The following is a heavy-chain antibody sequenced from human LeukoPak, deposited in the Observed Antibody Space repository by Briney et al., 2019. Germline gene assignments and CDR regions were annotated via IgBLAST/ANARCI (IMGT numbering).Heavy chain of an antibody. CDR3: AREILGYSGYVN. V-gene: IGHV4-34*01. CDR1: GFTFSSYA. D-gene: IGHD5-12*01. J-gene: IGHJ4*02. Sequence: GSLRLSCAASGFTFSSYAMSWVRQPPGKGLEWIGEINHSGSTNYNPSLKSRVTISVDTSKNQFSLKLSSVTAADTAVYYCAREILGYSGYVNWGQGTLVAASS. CDR2: INHSGST.